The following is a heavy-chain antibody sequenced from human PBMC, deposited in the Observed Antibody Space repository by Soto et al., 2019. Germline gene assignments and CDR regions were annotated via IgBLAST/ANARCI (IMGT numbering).Heavy chain of an antibody. Sequence: DVHLVESGGGLVQPGRSLRLSCAASGFTFDDYAMYWVRRVPGKGLEWVSSISWNSNIVGYVDSVKGRFTISRDNAKNSHDPQMNSLRPEDTALYYCARGGPDGFCSGGRCYFDSWGQGTLVTVSS. D-gene: IGHD2-15*01. CDR3: ARGGPDGFCSGGRCYFDS. CDR2: ISWNSNIV. CDR1: GFTFDDYA. J-gene: IGHJ4*02. V-gene: IGHV3-9*01.